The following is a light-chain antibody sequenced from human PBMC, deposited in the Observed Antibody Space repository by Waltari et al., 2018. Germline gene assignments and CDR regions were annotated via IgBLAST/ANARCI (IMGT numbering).Light chain of an antibody. CDR1: ASNIGNNV. Sequence: QSVLTQPPSASGTPGQGVTISCSGGASNIGNNVVNRYQRVLGKAPKLLIYRSVRRPAGVPDRFSCSKSGTSASLAISGLQSEDEADYYCAAWDDSLNGRWVFGGGTKVTVL. CDR3: AAWDDSLNGRWV. J-gene: IGLJ3*02. V-gene: IGLV1-44*01. CDR2: RSV.